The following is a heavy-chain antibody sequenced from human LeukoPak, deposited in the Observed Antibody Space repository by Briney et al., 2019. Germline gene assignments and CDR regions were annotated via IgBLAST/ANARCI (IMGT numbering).Heavy chain of an antibody. D-gene: IGHD2-21*02. CDR3: AKDLAEWRWGHNTVPFDY. J-gene: IGHJ4*02. CDR2: ISYDGSDK. V-gene: IGHV3-30*18. CDR1: GFSISNYG. Sequence: GGSLRLSCAASGFSISNYGMHWVRQAPGKGLEWVAVISYDGSDKYYADSVKGRFTISRDNSKNTLYLQMNSLRAEDTAVYYCAKDLAEWRWGHNTVPFDYWGQGTLVTVSS.